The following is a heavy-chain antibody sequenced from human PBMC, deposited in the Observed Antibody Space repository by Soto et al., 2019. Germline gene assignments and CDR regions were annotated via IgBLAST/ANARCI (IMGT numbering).Heavy chain of an antibody. Sequence: QAQLVQSGAEVMKPGDSVTISCEASGLNLESYSVHWVRQAPGQRLERMGQINGDTGRTKYSPTFQGRVTMTRDKSAKTANLKLRSLRSEDSGVYYCARGSGTSKYFSYSLDVWGQGTTVSVSS. CDR3: ARGSGTSKYFSYSLDV. CDR2: INGDTGRT. D-gene: IGHD1-1*01. V-gene: IGHV1-3*01. CDR1: GLNLESYS. J-gene: IGHJ6*02.